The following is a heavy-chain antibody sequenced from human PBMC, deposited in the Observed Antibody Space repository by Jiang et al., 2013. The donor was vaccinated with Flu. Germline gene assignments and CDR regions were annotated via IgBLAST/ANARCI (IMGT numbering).Heavy chain of an antibody. CDR1: GFTFDDYA. J-gene: IGHJ2*01. CDR2: ISWNSGSI. Sequence: VQLVESGGGLVQPGRSLRLSCAASGFTFDDYAMHWVRQAPGKGLEWVSGISWNSGSIGYADSVKGRFTISRDNAKNSLYLQMNSLRAEDTALYYCAKGGGSDYGEFWYFDLWGRGTLVTVSS. CDR3: AKGGGSDYGEFWYFDL. V-gene: IGHV3-9*01. D-gene: IGHD4-17*01.